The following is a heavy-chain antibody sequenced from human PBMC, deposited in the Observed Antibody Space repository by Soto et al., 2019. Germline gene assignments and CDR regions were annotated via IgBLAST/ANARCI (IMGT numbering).Heavy chain of an antibody. V-gene: IGHV3-7*03. CDR1: GFTFRNYW. D-gene: IGHD5-18*01. CDR3: AKGYGYYFDS. J-gene: IGHJ4*02. Sequence: EVQLVESGGSLVQPGGSLRLSCAASGFTFRNYWMSWVRQAPGKGLEWVLSIKHDGSETYSVGSVRGRFTSSRDNAENSVDLQMHSLRADDTAVYFCAKGYGYYFDSWGQGTQVTVSS. CDR2: IKHDGSET.